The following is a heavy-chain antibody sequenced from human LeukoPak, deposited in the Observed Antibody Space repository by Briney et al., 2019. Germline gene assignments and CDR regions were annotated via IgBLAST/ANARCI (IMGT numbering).Heavy chain of an antibody. D-gene: IGHD3-10*01. V-gene: IGHV3-7*04. CDR1: GFTFNTYW. Sequence: PGGSLRLSCAASGFTFNTYWMTWVRQAPGRGLEWVANMKPDGSEKYYADSVKGRFTISRDNAKNSVYLQMNSLGAEDTALYYCVRGITIVRGVVIGFAFDIWGQGTIVTVS. CDR3: VRGITIVRGVVIGFAFDI. J-gene: IGHJ3*02. CDR2: MKPDGSEK.